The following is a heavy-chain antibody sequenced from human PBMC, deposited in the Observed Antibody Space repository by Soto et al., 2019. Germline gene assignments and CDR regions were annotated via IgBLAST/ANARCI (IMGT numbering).Heavy chain of an antibody. CDR2: INPNSGGT. CDR3: AREGSIAVAGRGFYFDY. D-gene: IGHD6-19*01. J-gene: IGHJ4*02. CDR1: GYTFTGYY. V-gene: IGHV1-2*04. Sequence: ASVKVSCKASGYTFTGYYMHWVRQAPGQGLEWMGWINPNSGGTNYAQKFQGWVTMTRDTSISTAHMELSRLRSDDTAVYYCAREGSIAVAGRGFYFDYWGQGTLVTVSS.